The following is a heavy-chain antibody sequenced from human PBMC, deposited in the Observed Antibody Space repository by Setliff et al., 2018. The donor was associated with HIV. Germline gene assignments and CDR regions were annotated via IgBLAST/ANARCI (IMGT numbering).Heavy chain of an antibody. J-gene: IGHJ4*02. D-gene: IGHD5-18*01. CDR3: ARPAPRGYSYGHYYFDY. CDR2: IYTSGST. V-gene: IGHV4-61*09. Sequence: SETLSLTCAVSGGSISSGGYSWTWIRQPPGKGLEWIGHIYTSGSTNYNPSLKSRVTISVDTSKNQFSLKLSSVTAADTAVYYCARPAPRGYSYGHYYFDYWGQGTLVTVSS. CDR1: GGSISSGGYS.